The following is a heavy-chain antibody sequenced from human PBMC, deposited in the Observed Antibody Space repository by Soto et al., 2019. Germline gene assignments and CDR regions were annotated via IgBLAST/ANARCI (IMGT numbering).Heavy chain of an antibody. D-gene: IGHD3-10*01. CDR3: ARDFKESQYYYYCMDV. V-gene: IGHV3-21*06. CDR2: ISSGSNYT. Sequence: EVQLVESGGGLVKPGGSLRLSCVVSGFTFSSYSMNWVRLAPGKGLEWVSSISSGSNYTYYADSVKGRFTISRDNAKNSVYLQMNSLRAEDTALYYCARDFKESQYYYYCMDVWGKGTTVTVSS. CDR1: GFTFSSYS. J-gene: IGHJ6*03.